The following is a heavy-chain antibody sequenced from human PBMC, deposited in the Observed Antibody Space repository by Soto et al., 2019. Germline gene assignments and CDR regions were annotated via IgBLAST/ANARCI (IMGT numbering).Heavy chain of an antibody. J-gene: IGHJ4*02. CDR2: MSYHGNYQ. CDR3: VKGGWYGSMSSSDC. CDR1: GFTFSSYG. V-gene: IGHV3-30*18. D-gene: IGHD6-19*01. Sequence: GXSPRLSCAASGFTFSSYGLHWVRQAPGKGLEWVAVMSYHGNYQFYADSVRGRFSVSRDISKSAFYLQMSSLRIEDTAIYYCVKGGWYGSMSSSDCWGQGTQVTVSS.